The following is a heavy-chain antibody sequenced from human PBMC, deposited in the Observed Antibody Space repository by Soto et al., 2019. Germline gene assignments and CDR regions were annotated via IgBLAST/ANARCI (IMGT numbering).Heavy chain of an antibody. CDR1: GYSISSGYY. D-gene: IGHD6-6*01. CDR2: IYHSGST. V-gene: IGHV4-38-2*02. CDR3: ARDLGSSPNKGWFDP. J-gene: IGHJ5*02. Sequence: PSETLSLTCAVSGYSISSGYYWGWIRQPPGKGLGWIGSIYHSGSTYYNPSLKSRVTISVDTSKNQFSLKLSSVTAADTAVYYCARDLGSSPNKGWFDPWGQGTLVTVSS.